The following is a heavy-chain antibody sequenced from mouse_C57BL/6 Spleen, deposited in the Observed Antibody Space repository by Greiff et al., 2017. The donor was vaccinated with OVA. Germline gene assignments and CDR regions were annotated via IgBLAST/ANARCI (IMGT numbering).Heavy chain of an antibody. CDR3: ARAKFCYGSSFFAY. Sequence: EVKLVESGGGLVKPGGSLKLSCAASGFTFSSYAMSWVRQTPEKRLEWVATISDGGSYTYYPDNVKGRFTISRDNAKNNLYLQMSHLKSEDTAMFYRARAKFCYGSSFFAYWGQGTLVTVSA. D-gene: IGHD1-1*01. CDR1: GFTFSSYA. V-gene: IGHV5-4*03. CDR2: ISDGGSYT. J-gene: IGHJ3*01.